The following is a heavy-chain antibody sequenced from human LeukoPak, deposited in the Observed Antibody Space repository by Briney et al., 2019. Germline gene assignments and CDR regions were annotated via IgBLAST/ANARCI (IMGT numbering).Heavy chain of an antibody. D-gene: IGHD2-2*01. J-gene: IGHJ3*02. V-gene: IGHV5-51*01. CDR1: GYSFTSYW. Sequence: PGESLKISCKGSGYSFTSYWIGWVRQMPGKGLEWMGTIYPGGSDTRYSPSFQGQVTISADKSISTAYLQWSSLKASDTAMYYCARSFDIVVVPAAHGGAFDIWGQGTMVTVSS. CDR3: ARSFDIVVVPAAHGGAFDI. CDR2: IYPGGSDT.